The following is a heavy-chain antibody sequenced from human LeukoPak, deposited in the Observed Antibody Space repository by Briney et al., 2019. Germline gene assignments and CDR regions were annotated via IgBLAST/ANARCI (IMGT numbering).Heavy chain of an antibody. J-gene: IGHJ4*02. CDR3: ARDALIAVAGLDY. CDR2: ISSSSSYI. Sequence: GGSLTLSCAASGFTFSSYSMNWVRQAPGKGLEWVSSISSSSSYIYYADSVKGRFTISRDNAKNSLYLQMNSLRAEDTAVYYCARDALIAVAGLDYWGQGTLVTVSS. CDR1: GFTFSSYS. V-gene: IGHV3-21*01. D-gene: IGHD6-19*01.